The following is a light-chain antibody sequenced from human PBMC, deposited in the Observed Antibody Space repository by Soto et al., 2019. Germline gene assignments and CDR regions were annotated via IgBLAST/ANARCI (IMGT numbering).Light chain of an antibody. J-gene: IGLJ1*01. CDR1: SSDIGGYYY. CDR3: FSYAGSYTFYV. V-gene: IGLV2-11*01. Sequence: QSALTQPRSVSGSPGQSVTISCTGTSSDIGGYYYVPWYQQHPGKAPNLMIYDVTKRPSGVPDRFSGSKSGTTASLTISGLQAEDEADYYCFSYAGSYTFYVFGTGTKLTVL. CDR2: DVT.